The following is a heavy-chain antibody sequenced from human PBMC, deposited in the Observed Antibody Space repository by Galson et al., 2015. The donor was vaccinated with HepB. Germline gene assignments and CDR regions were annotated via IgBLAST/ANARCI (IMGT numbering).Heavy chain of an antibody. J-gene: IGHJ4*02. V-gene: IGHV3-23*01. D-gene: IGHD6-19*01. Sequence: SLRLSCAASGFTFGSHAMSWVRQGPGKGLEWVSAISGPGGTTHFADSVKGRFSISRDNSKNTLFLQMNSLRVEDTAIYYCAKDLGITVAGDFDYWGQGTLVTVSS. CDR3: AKDLGITVAGDFDY. CDR2: ISGPGGTT. CDR1: GFTFGSHA.